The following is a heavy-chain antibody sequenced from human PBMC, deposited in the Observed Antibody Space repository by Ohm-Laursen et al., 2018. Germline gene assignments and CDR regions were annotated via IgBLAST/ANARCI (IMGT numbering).Heavy chain of an antibody. V-gene: IGHV3-23*01. Sequence: SLRLSCTASGFTFSSYAMTWVRLAPGKGLEWDSTISGDGGRKHYYADSVKGRFTISRDDSKNTVYVQMNSLRGDDTAVYYCAKGGGHSFDYWGQGTLVTVSS. J-gene: IGHJ4*02. D-gene: IGHD3-16*01. CDR1: GFTFSSYA. CDR3: AKGGGHSFDY. CDR2: ISGDGGRK.